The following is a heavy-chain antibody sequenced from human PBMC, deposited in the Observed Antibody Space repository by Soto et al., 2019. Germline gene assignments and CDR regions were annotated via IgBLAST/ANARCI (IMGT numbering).Heavy chain of an antibody. CDR1: GGSVSSGSYY. CDR2: IYYSGST. CDR3: ARDRQQWLVRGFYYYGMDV. V-gene: IGHV4-61*01. J-gene: IGHJ6*02. Sequence: SETLSLTCTVSGGSVSSGSYYWSWIRQPPGKGLEWIGYIYYSGSTNYNPSLKSRVTISVDTSKNQFSLKLSSVTAADTAVYYCARDRQQWLVRGFYYYGMDVWGQGTTVT. D-gene: IGHD6-19*01.